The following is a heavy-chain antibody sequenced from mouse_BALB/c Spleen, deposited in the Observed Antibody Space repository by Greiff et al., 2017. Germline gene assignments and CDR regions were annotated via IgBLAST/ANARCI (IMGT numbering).Heavy chain of an antibody. CDR1: GFTFSSYY. D-gene: IGHD3-2*02. J-gene: IGHJ1*01. CDR3: ARRGYGWYFDV. CDR2: INSNGGST. Sequence: EVMLVESGGGLVKLGGSLKLSCAASGFTFSSYYMSWVRQTPEKRLELVAAINSNGGSTYYPDTVKGRFTISRDNAKNTLYLQMSSLKSEDTALYYCARRGYGWYFDVWGAGTTVTVSS. V-gene: IGHV5-6-2*01.